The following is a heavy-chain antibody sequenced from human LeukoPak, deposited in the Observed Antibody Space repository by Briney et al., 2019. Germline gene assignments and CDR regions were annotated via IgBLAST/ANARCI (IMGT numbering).Heavy chain of an antibody. J-gene: IGHJ4*02. V-gene: IGHV3-23*01. Sequence: GGSLRLSWAASGFTFGNYGMTWVRQAPGKGLEWVSSLTVIGGNTYYADSVKGRFTISRDNSNNTLYLQMNSLRAEDTAIYYCAKGRYSSASGCDYWGQGTLVTVSS. CDR1: GFTFGNYG. D-gene: IGHD6-6*01. CDR2: LTVIGGNT. CDR3: AKGRYSSASGCDY.